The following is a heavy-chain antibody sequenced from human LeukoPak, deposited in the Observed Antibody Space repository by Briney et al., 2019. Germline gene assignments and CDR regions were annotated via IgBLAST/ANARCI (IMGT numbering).Heavy chain of an antibody. V-gene: IGHV1-8*01. CDR1: GYTFTIYD. CDR2: MNPNSGNT. Sequence: GASVKVSFKASGYTFTIYDINWVRQATGQGLEWMGWMNPNSGNTGYTQKFQGRVTITRNTSISTAYMELSSLRSEDTAVYYCARGLSVARWGATRSFAYWGQGTLVTVSS. D-gene: IGHD1-26*01. CDR3: ARGLSVARWGATRSFAY. J-gene: IGHJ4*02.